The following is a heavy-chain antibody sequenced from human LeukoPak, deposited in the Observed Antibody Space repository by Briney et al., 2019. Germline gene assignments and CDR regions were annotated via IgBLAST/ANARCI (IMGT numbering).Heavy chain of an antibody. J-gene: IGHJ4*02. Sequence: SETLSLTCTVSGGSISRYYWNWIRQPPEKGLEWIGYIDYSGGTNYNPSLKRRVTISVDTSRNQFSLRLNPVTAADTAVYYCARTGYYDSSGPNYYFDYWGQGALVTVSS. CDR1: GGSISRYY. CDR2: IDYSGGT. CDR3: ARTGYYDSSGPNYYFDY. V-gene: IGHV4-59*08. D-gene: IGHD3-22*01.